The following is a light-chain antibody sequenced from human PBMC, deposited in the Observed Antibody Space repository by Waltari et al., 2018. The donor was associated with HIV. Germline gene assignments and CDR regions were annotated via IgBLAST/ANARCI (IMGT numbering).Light chain of an antibody. Sequence: QSALTQPASVSGSPGQSITISCTGTNSDIGGYNYVSWYQQHPGKAPKLLSYEVTHRPSVISYRFSGSKSGNTASMTISGLQAEDEADYYCSSYTTTTTILFGGGTKVTVL. CDR1: NSDIGGYNY. CDR3: SSYTTTTTIL. V-gene: IGLV2-14*01. CDR2: EVT. J-gene: IGLJ3*02.